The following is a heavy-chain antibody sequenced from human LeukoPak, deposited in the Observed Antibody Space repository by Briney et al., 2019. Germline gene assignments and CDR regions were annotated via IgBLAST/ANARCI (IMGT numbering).Heavy chain of an antibody. D-gene: IGHD2-2*01. V-gene: IGHV4-38-2*01. CDR1: NYYISSGSY. CDR2: IYHTGSA. Sequence: SETLSLTCGVSNYYISSGSYWSWIRQPPGKGLERIGSIYHTGSAYYSSSLQSRVTISVDTSKNQFSVKLSFVTAADTAVYYCARANDRGGTSPLDYWGQGTLVTVSS. CDR3: ARANDRGGTSPLDY. J-gene: IGHJ4*02.